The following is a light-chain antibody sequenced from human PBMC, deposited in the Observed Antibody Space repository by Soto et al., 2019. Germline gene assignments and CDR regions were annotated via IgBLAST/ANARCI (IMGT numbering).Light chain of an antibody. CDR3: QQSDSYSNT. CDR2: KAS. CDR1: QSISSW. Sequence: DIQMTQSPSTLSASVGDRVTITCRASQSISSWLAWYQQKPGKAPKLLIYKASSLESGVPSRFSGSGSGTQFSLTISSLQPDDFATYYCQQSDSYSNTFGPGTKVDVK. J-gene: IGKJ3*01. V-gene: IGKV1-5*03.